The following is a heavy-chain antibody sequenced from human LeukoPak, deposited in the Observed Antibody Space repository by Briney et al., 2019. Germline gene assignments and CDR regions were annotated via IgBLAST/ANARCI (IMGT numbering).Heavy chain of an antibody. D-gene: IGHD3-22*01. J-gene: IGHJ3*02. CDR1: GGSISSGGNY. CDR3: AREKTAYYYDSSGYSEGAFDI. Sequence: SETLSLTCTVSGGSISSGGNYWSWNRPHQGKGLEGIGYIYYSANTQPNPSPKSRITISRDASKCQFSLKLSSVTAADTAVYYCAREKTAYYYDSSGYSEGAFDIWGQGTMVTVSS. CDR2: IYYSANT. V-gene: IGHV4-31*03.